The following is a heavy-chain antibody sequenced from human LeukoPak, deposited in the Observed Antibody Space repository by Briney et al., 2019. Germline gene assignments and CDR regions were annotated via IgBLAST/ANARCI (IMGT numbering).Heavy chain of an antibody. CDR3: ARRAANYDFWSGYNV. CDR2: IKHDGSEK. CDR1: EFTFSTYW. V-gene: IGHV3-7*01. J-gene: IGHJ6*04. Sequence: GGSLRLSCAASEFTFSTYWMSWVRQAPGKGLEWVASIKHDGSEKYYVDSVKGRFTISRDNAKNSVYLQMNSLRVEDTAMYYCARRAANYDFWSGYNVWGKGTTVTVSS. D-gene: IGHD3-3*01.